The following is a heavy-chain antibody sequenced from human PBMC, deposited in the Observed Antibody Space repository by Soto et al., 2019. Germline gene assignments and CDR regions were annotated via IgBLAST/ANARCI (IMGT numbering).Heavy chain of an antibody. CDR3: ARANDRSSWSRHFDY. V-gene: IGHV4-31*03. CDR1: GGSISSGGYY. J-gene: IGHJ4*02. D-gene: IGHD6-13*01. CDR2: IYYSGST. Sequence: SETLSLTCTVSGGSISSGGYYWSWIRQHPGKGLEWIGYIYYSGSTYYNPSLKSRVTISVDTSKNQFSLKLSSLTAADTAVYYCARANDRSSWSRHFDYWGQGTLVTVSS.